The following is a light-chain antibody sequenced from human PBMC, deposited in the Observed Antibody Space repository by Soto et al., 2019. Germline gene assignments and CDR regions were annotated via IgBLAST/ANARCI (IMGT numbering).Light chain of an antibody. CDR1: SGSIANND. V-gene: IGLV6-57*04. J-gene: IGLJ2*01. CDR3: QSYDSSTVV. CDR2: ENN. Sequence: NFMLTQPHSVSESPGKTVTISCTRSSGSIANNDVQWYQQRPGSAPTTVIYENNQRPSGVPDRFSGSTDGSSNSASLTISGLQSEDEAYYYCQSYDSSTVVFGEGTKLTVL.